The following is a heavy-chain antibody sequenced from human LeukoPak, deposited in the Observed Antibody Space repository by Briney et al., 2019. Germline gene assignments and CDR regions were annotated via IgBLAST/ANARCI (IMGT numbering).Heavy chain of an antibody. CDR2: IYYSGST. J-gene: IGHJ4*02. CDR3: ARAEDDSSGYSSFDY. Sequence: PSQTLSLTCTVSGGSISSGDYYWSWIRQPPGKGLEWIGYIYYSGSTYYNPSLKSLVTISVDTSKNQFSLKLSSVTAADTAVYYCARAEDDSSGYSSFDYWGQGTLVTVSS. CDR1: GGSISSGDYY. D-gene: IGHD3-22*01. V-gene: IGHV4-30-4*01.